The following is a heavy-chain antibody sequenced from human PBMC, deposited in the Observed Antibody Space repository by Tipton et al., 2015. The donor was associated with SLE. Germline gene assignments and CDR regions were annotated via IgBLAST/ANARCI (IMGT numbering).Heavy chain of an antibody. D-gene: IGHD6-13*01. CDR3: ARGGSSWYYFDY. J-gene: IGHJ4*02. Sequence: TLSLTCTVSGGSISSYYWSWIRQPPGKGLEWIGYIYYNGITNYNPSLDSRVTISLDTSKNQFSLKLNSVTAADTAVYYCARGGSSWYYFDYWGQGTLVTVSS. CDR1: GGSISSYY. CDR2: IYYNGIT. V-gene: IGHV4-59*01.